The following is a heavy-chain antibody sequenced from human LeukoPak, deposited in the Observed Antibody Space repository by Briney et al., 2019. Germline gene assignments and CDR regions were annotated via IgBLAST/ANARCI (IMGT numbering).Heavy chain of an antibody. CDR1: GYSFTSYW. CDR2: IYPRDFDT. J-gene: IGHJ4*02. Sequence: GESLKISCKGSGYSFTSYWIGWVRQMPGKGLEWMGIIYPRDFDTRYSPSFQGQVTISADKSISTAYLQWSSLKASDTAMYYCARHNEGATLFVDYWGQGTLVTVSS. D-gene: IGHD1-26*01. V-gene: IGHV5-51*01. CDR3: ARHNEGATLFVDY.